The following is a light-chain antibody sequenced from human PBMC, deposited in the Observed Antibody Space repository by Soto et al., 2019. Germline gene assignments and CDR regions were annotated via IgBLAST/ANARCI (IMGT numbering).Light chain of an antibody. CDR2: GAS. CDR1: QSVSSK. CDR3: QQYGSSSYT. J-gene: IGKJ2*01. V-gene: IGKV3-20*01. Sequence: EIVMTQSPATLSVSPGERATLSCRATQSVSSKLAWFQQKPGQAPRLLIYGASTRATGIPDRFSGSGSGTDFTLTISRLEPEDFAVYYCQQYGSSSYTFGQGTRLEIK.